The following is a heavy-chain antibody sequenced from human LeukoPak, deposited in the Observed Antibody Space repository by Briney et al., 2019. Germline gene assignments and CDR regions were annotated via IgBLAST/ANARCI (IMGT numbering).Heavy chain of an antibody. CDR1: GGSISSYY. V-gene: IGHV4-59*01. CDR2: IYYSGST. D-gene: IGHD4-23*01. CDR3: AREVRDDYGGNMPRYYYYYGMDV. J-gene: IGHJ6*02. Sequence: SETLSLTCTVSGGSISSYYWSWIRQPPGKGLEWIGYIYYSGSTNHNPSLKSRVNISVDTSKNQFSLKLSSVTAADTAVYYCAREVRDDYGGNMPRYYYYYGMDVWGQGTTVTVSS.